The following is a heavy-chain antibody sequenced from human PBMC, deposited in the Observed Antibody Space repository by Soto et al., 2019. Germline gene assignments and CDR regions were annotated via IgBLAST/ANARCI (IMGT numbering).Heavy chain of an antibody. CDR1: GGTLSSYA. CDR2: IIPIFGTA. D-gene: IGHD6-13*01. J-gene: IGHJ1*01. V-gene: IGHV1-69*01. CDR3: ARGPAAAVPTAEYFQH. Sequence: QVQLVQSGAEVKKPGSSVKVSCKASGGTLSSYAISWVRQAPGQGLEWMGGIIPIFGTANYAQKFQGRVTITADESTSTAYMELSSLRSEDTAVYYCARGPAAAVPTAEYFQHWGQGTLVTVSS.